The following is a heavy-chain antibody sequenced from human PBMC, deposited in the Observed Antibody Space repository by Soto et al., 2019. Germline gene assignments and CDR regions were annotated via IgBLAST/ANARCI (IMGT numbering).Heavy chain of an antibody. CDR2: ISNDGSNK. CDR3: AKEIGYCISTSCPGWFDP. Sequence: GGSLRLSCAASGFSFSTYGMHWVRRAPGKGLEWVAFISNDGSNKYYADSVKGRFTISRDNSKNTLYLQMNSLRAEDTAVYYCAKEIGYCISTSCPGWFDPWGQGTLVTVSS. V-gene: IGHV3-30*18. D-gene: IGHD2-2*01. CDR1: GFSFSTYG. J-gene: IGHJ5*02.